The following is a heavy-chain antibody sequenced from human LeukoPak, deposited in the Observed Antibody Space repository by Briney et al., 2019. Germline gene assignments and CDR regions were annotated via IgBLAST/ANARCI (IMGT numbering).Heavy chain of an antibody. D-gene: IGHD2-21*01. CDR3: ARHILTPQDNWFDP. V-gene: IGHV4-39*01. CDR1: GGSISSSSYY. J-gene: IGHJ5*02. Sequence: SETLSLTCTVSGGSISSSSYYWGWIRQPPGKGLEWIGSIYYSGSTHYNPSLKSRVTISVDTSKNQFSLKLSSVTAADTAVYYCARHILTPQDNWFDPWGQGTLVTVSS. CDR2: IYYSGST.